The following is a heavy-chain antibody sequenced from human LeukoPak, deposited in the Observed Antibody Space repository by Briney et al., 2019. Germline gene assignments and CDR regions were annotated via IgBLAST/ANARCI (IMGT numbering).Heavy chain of an antibody. Sequence: GGSLRLSCPPSGFTFRNFGMSWVRPAQGKGLEWVSCFSGSGLNTYCEDSVKGRFTISRDNPRSTLYLQMQSLRAEDTAVYYCVRDRTWWRDYDAFDVWGQGTMVTVSS. CDR3: VRDRTWWRDYDAFDV. CDR2: FSGSGLNT. V-gene: IGHV3-23*01. D-gene: IGHD2-8*02. J-gene: IGHJ3*01. CDR1: GFTFRNFG.